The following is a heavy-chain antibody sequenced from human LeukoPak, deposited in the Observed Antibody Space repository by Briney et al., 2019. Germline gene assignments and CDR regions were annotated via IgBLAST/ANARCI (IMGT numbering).Heavy chain of an antibody. J-gene: IGHJ4*02. CDR2: ISGSGGST. D-gene: IGHD2/OR15-2a*01. CDR3: ARSSSSRSSFSY. Sequence: GGSLRLSCAASGFTVSTNYMSWVRQAPGKGLEWVSAISGSGGSTYYADSVKGRFTISRDNSKNTLYLQMNSLRAEDTAVYYCARSSSSRSSFSYWGQGTLVTVSS. V-gene: IGHV3-23*01. CDR1: GFTVSTNY.